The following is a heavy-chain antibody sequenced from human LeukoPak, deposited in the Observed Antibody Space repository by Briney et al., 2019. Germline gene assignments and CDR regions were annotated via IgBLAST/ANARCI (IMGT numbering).Heavy chain of an antibody. D-gene: IGHD3-10*01. CDR2: VKQDGSEK. CDR1: GFTFNSYA. CDR3: ARKVGDY. Sequence: PGGSLRLSCAASGFTFNSYAIHWVRQAPGKGLEWVANVKQDGSEKYYVDSVKGRFTISRDNAKNSLYLEMNSLRVEDTALYYCARKVGDYWGQGTLVTVSS. V-gene: IGHV3-7*01. J-gene: IGHJ4*02.